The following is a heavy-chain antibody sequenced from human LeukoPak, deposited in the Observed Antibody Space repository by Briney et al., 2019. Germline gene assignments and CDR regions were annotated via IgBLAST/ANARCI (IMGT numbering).Heavy chain of an antibody. V-gene: IGHV1-24*01. CDR2: FDPEDGET. CDR3: ATESSGGHGMDV. Sequence: ASVKVSCKASGGTFSSYAISWVRQAPGRGLEWMGGFDPEDGETIYAQKFQGRVTMTEDTSTDTAYMELSSLRSEDTAVYYCATESSGGHGMDVWGQGTTVTVSS. D-gene: IGHD1-26*01. J-gene: IGHJ6*02. CDR1: GGTFSSYA.